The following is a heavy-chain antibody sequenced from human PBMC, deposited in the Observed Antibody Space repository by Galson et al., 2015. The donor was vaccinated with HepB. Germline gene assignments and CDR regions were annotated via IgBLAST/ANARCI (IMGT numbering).Heavy chain of an antibody. CDR1: GFTFSSYA. Sequence: SLRLSCAASGFTFSSYAMHWVRQAPGKGLEWVAVISYDGSNKYYADSVKGRFTISRDKSKNTQYLQMDSLRAEDTALYYCARGILGGTWGFDPWGQGTQVTVSS. V-gene: IGHV3-30-3*01. CDR3: ARGILGGTWGFDP. D-gene: IGHD1-26*01. J-gene: IGHJ5*02. CDR2: ISYDGSNK.